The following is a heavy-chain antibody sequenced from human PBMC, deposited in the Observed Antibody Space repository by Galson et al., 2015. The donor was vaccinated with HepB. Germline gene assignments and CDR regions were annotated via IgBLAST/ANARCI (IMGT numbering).Heavy chain of an antibody. CDR1: GFSFSASA. V-gene: IGHV3-73*01. D-gene: IGHD5-12*01. Sequence: SLRLSCAASGFSFSASAIHWVRQASGKGPEWVGRIRSRANNYATSYVPSLGGRVTISRDDSKNLAYLHMRRLKTEDTAVYYCARMGDFSGYSSRWGQGTLVTVSS. J-gene: IGHJ4*02. CDR3: ARMGDFSGYSSR. CDR2: IRSRANNYAT.